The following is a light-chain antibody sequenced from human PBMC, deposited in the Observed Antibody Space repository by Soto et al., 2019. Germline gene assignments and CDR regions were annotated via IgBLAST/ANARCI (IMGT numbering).Light chain of an antibody. CDR2: SNN. CDR3: AAWDDSLNGGV. J-gene: IGLJ1*01. CDR1: ISNIGSNT. V-gene: IGLV1-44*01. Sequence: QSALTQPPSASGTPGQRVTISCSGSISNIGSNTVNWYQQLPGTAPKLLIYSNNQRPSGVPDRFSGSKSGTSASLAISGLQSEDEADYYCAAWDDSLNGGVFGTGTKLTVL.